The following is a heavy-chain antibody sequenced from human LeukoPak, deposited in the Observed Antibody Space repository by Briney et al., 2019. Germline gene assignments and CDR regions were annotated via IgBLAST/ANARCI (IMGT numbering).Heavy chain of an antibody. V-gene: IGHV4-39*07. CDR2: IYYSGTT. J-gene: IGHJ4*02. D-gene: IGHD3-9*01. Sequence: LETLSLTCTVSGGSISSYYWGWIRQPPGKGLEWIGSIYYSGTTYYNPSLPSLKSRVSILVDTSKNQFSLKLRSVTAADTAVYYCARGPDILTGYQIMGIDYWGQGTLVTVSS. CDR3: ARGPDILTGYQIMGIDY. CDR1: GGSISSYY.